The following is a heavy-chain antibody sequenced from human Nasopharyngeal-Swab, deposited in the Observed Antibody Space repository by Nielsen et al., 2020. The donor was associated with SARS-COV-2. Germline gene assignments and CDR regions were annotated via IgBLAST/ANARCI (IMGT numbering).Heavy chain of an antibody. V-gene: IGHV1-46*01. CDR3: ARGLVQLERIGGSYYYYGMDV. J-gene: IGHJ6*02. D-gene: IGHD1-1*01. Sequence: ASVKVSCKASGYTFTSYYMHWVRQAPGQGLEWMGIINPSGGSTSYAQKFQGRVTMTRDTSTSTVYMELSSLRSEDTAVYYCARGLVQLERIGGSYYYYGMDVWGQGTTVTVSS. CDR1: GYTFTSYY. CDR2: INPSGGST.